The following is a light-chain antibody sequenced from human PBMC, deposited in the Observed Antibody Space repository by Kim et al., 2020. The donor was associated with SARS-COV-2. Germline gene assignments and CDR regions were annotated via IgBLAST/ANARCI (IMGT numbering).Light chain of an antibody. Sequence: DIVMTQSPDSLAVSLGERATINCKSSQSVLYNSNNKNYLAWYQQKPEQPPKLLIYWASTRESGVPDRFSGSGSGTDFTLTISSLKAEDVAVYYCQQYYTSWTFGQGTKVDIK. J-gene: IGKJ1*01. V-gene: IGKV4-1*01. CDR3: QQYYTSWT. CDR2: WAS. CDR1: QSVLYNSNNKNY.